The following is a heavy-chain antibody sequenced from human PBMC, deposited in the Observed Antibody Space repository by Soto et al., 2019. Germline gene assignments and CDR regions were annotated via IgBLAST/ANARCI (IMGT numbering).Heavy chain of an antibody. D-gene: IGHD2-2*01. J-gene: IGHJ6*02. V-gene: IGHV3-9*01. CDR1: GFTFDYYA. Sequence: GGSLRLSCAASGFTFDYYAMHWVRQAPGKGLEWVSGISWNSGSIGYADSVKGRFTISRDNAKNSLYLQMNSLRAEDTALYYCAKDGRYCSSTSCYGMDVWGQGTTVTVSS. CDR2: ISWNSGSI. CDR3: AKDGRYCSSTSCYGMDV.